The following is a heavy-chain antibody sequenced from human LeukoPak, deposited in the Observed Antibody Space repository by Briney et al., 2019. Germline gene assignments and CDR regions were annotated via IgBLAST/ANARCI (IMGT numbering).Heavy chain of an antibody. V-gene: IGHV4-59*08. CDR2: IYYSGST. CDR1: GGSISSYY. CDR3: ARGSVEYSSGWNLRDGYF. J-gene: IGHJ4*02. Sequence: PSETLSLTCTVSGGSISSYYWSWIRQPPGKGLEWIGYIYYSGSTNYNPSLKSRVTISVDTSKNQFSLKLSSVTAADTAVYYCARGSVEYSSGWNLRDGYFWGQGTLVTVSS. D-gene: IGHD6-19*01.